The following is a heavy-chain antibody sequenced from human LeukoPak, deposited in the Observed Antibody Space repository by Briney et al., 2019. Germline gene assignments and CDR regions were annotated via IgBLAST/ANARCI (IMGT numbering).Heavy chain of an antibody. Sequence: ASVKVSCKASGYTFTSYYMHWVRQAPGQGLEWMAIINPSGGSTSYAQKFQGRVTMTRDTSTSTVYMELSSLRSEDTAVYYCARDSRPSYDSSGYYHPGDYWGQGTLVTVSS. CDR1: GYTFTSYY. CDR3: ARDSRPSYDSSGYYHPGDY. D-gene: IGHD3-22*01. V-gene: IGHV1-46*01. J-gene: IGHJ4*02. CDR2: INPSGGST.